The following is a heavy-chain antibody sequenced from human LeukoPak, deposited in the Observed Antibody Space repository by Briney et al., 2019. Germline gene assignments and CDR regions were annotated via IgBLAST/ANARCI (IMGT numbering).Heavy chain of an antibody. Sequence: GGSLRLSCAGSGFTFSSYWMSWVRQAPGKGLEWLSSITSSSSYIYYADSVKGRFTISRDNAKNSLYLQMNSLRDEDTAVYYCARDPYSGSYGDYYYYYMDVWGKGTTVTISS. CDR1: GFTFSSYW. CDR3: ARDPYSGSYGDYYYYYMDV. CDR2: ITSSSSYI. D-gene: IGHD1-26*01. J-gene: IGHJ6*03. V-gene: IGHV3-21*01.